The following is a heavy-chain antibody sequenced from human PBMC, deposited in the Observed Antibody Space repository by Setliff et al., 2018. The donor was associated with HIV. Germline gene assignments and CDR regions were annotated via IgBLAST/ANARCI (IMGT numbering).Heavy chain of an antibody. D-gene: IGHD6-19*01. Sequence: PGGSLRLSCATSGFTFNNFWMSWVRQAPGKGLEWVANIKQDGSEKNYVDSVKGRFTISRDTAKNSLYPQMNSLSVEDTAVYYCARDYWVAGLDHWGQGTLVTVSS. CDR1: GFTFNNFW. V-gene: IGHV3-7*01. J-gene: IGHJ4*02. CDR2: IKQDGSEK. CDR3: ARDYWVAGLDH.